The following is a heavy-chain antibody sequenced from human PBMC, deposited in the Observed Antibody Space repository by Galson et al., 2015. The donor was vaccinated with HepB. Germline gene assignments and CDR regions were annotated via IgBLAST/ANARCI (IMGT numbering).Heavy chain of an antibody. Sequence: TCTVSGGSISSYYWSWIRQPPGKGLEWIGYIYYSGSTNYNPSLKSRVTISVDTSKNQFSLKLSSVTAADTAVYYCARHPRGYSGPSFDYWGQGTLVTVSS. CDR1: GGSISSYY. CDR3: ARHPRGYSGPSFDY. J-gene: IGHJ4*02. CDR2: IYYSGST. V-gene: IGHV4-59*08. D-gene: IGHD1-26*01.